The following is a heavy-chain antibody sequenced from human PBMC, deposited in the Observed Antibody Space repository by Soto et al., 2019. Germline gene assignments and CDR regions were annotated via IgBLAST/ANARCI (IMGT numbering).Heavy chain of an antibody. CDR1: GYTFTCYY. J-gene: IGHJ4*02. V-gene: IGHV1-2*02. CDR2: INPNSGGT. D-gene: IGHD6-6*01. Sequence: ASVKVSCKASGYTFTCYYMHWVRQAPGQGLEWTGWINPNSGGTNYAQKFQGRVTMTRDTSISTAYMELSRLRSDDTAVYYCARRMFEEQLAVGYWGQGTLVTVSS. CDR3: ARRMFEEQLAVGY.